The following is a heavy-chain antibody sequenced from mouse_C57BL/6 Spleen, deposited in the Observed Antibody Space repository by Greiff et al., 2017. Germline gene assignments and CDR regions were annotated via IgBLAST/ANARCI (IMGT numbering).Heavy chain of an antibody. CDR2: IWSGGST. CDR3: TRKGGYYPYYCATDN. V-gene: IGHV2-2*01. J-gene: IGHJ4*01. CDR1: GFSLTSYG. Sequence: VQLQQSGPGLMQPSQSLSITCTVSGFSLTSYGVHWVRQSPGQGLEWLGVIWSGGSTDYNAAFISRLSISKDNSKSQVFFKINSLQADDTAIYYCTRKGGYYPYYCATDNWGERASVSVSS. D-gene: IGHD2-3*01.